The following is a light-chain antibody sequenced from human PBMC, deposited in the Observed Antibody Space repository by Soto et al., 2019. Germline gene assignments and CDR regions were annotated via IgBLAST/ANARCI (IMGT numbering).Light chain of an antibody. CDR3: QQYNTYPWT. V-gene: IGKV1-5*03. Sequence: DILMTQSPSTLSASVGDRVTITCRASQSISNYLAWYQQKPGKAPNLLIFKASTLQSGVPSTFSGSGSGTEFTLTISSLQPDDFATYYCQQYNTYPWTFGQGTKVEIK. CDR2: KAS. J-gene: IGKJ1*01. CDR1: QSISNY.